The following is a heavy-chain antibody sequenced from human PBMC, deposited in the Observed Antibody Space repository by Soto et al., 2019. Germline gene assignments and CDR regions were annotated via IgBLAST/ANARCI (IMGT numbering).Heavy chain of an antibody. D-gene: IGHD3-3*01. CDR1: GYTLTELS. Sequence: ASVKVSCKVSGYTLTELSMHWVRQAPGKGLEWMGGFDPEDGETIYAQKFQGRVTMTEDTSTDTAYMELSSLRSEDTAVYYCATARIHQYAARGYADYWGQGTLVTVSS. CDR3: ATARIHQYAARGYADY. V-gene: IGHV1-24*01. J-gene: IGHJ4*02. CDR2: FDPEDGET.